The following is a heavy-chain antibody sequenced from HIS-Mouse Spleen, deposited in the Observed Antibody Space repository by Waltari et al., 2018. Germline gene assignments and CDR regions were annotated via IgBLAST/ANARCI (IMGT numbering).Heavy chain of an antibody. Sequence: QVQLQESGPGLVKPSQTLSLTCTVSGGSISSGGYYWSWIRQHPGKGLEWIGYIYYSGGTYANPSLKGRVTRSVDTSKSQFALKLSSVTAADTAVYYCARSPYYDFWSGYSDNWFDPWGQGTLVTVSS. CDR1: GGSISSGGYY. V-gene: IGHV4-31*03. J-gene: IGHJ5*02. CDR3: ARSPYYDFWSGYSDNWFDP. CDR2: IYYSGGT. D-gene: IGHD3-3*01.